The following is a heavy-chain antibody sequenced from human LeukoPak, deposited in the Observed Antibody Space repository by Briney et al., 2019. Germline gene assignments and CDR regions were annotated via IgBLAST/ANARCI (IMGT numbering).Heavy chain of an antibody. Sequence: PGGSLRLSCAASGFTFSSYAMHWVRQAPGKGLEWVAVISYDGSNKYYADSVKGRFTISRDNSKNTLYLQMNSLRAEDTAVYYCARLDYYDSRGVDYWGQGTLVTVSS. CDR1: GFTFSSYA. J-gene: IGHJ4*02. D-gene: IGHD3-22*01. V-gene: IGHV3-30-3*01. CDR3: ARLDYYDSRGVDY. CDR2: ISYDGSNK.